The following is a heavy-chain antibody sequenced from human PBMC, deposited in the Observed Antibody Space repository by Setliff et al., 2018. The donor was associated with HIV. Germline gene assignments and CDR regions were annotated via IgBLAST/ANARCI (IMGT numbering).Heavy chain of an antibody. V-gene: IGHV4-34*01. D-gene: IGHD5-18*01. Sequence: PSETLSLTCGVSVYSISSGYYWSWIRQTPGKGLEWIGEINHSGGTNYNPSLKSRVTMSVDTSKNQFSLKLSSVTAADTAVFYCARGGYSYGFGRHRAYFQYWGQGTQVTVSS. CDR1: VYSISSGYY. CDR3: ARGGYSYGFGRHRAYFQY. J-gene: IGHJ1*01. CDR2: INHSGGT.